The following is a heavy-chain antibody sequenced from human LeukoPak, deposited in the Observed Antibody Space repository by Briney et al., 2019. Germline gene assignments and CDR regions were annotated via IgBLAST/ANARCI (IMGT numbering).Heavy chain of an antibody. CDR1: GYTFTVYY. J-gene: IGHJ4*02. Sequence: ASVKVSCKASGYTFTVYYMHWVRQAPGQGLEWMGWINPNSGGTNYEQKFQGRVTMTRDTSISTAYMELSRLRSDDTAVYYCARGRNSCPDYWGQGTLVTVSS. D-gene: IGHD2-2*01. CDR2: INPNSGGT. CDR3: ARGRNSCPDY. V-gene: IGHV1-2*02.